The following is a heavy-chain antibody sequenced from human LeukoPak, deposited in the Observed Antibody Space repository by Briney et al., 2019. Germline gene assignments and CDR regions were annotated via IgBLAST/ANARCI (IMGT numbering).Heavy chain of an antibody. V-gene: IGHV3-21*01. D-gene: IGHD2-21*02. CDR1: GFTFNRYN. Sequence: GGSLRLSCAASGFTFNRYNMNWVRRAPGKGLEWVSSISTSSSYIYYADSVRGRFTISRDNAKNSLYLQMNSLRAEDTAVYYCARDADLDVWGKGTTVTVSS. CDR3: ARDADLDV. J-gene: IGHJ6*04. CDR2: ISTSSSYI.